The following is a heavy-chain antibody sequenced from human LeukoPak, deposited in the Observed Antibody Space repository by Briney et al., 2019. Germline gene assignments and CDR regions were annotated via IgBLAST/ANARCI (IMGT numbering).Heavy chain of an antibody. CDR1: GFTFSSYG. J-gene: IGHJ4*02. CDR2: IWYGGSNK. Sequence: GGSLRLSCAASGFTFSSYGMHWVRQAPGKGLEWVAVIWYGGSNKYYADSVKGRFTISRGNSKNTLYLQMNSLRAEDTAVYYCAKDQEACSGGSCYSGCYDYWGQGTLVTVSS. D-gene: IGHD2-15*01. V-gene: IGHV3-30*02. CDR3: AKDQEACSGGSCYSGCYDY.